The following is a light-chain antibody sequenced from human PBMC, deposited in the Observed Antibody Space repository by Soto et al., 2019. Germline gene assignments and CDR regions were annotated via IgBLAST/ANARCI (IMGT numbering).Light chain of an antibody. J-gene: IGKJ2*01. CDR3: QQYGTSPYT. CDR1: HSVSSNY. Sequence: EIVLTQSPGTLSLSPGERATLSCRASHSVSSNYLAWYQQQPGQAPRLLIHGASRRATGIPDRFSGSGSGNAFTLTINRLEPEDFAVYYCQQYGTSPYTFGQGTKLEIK. V-gene: IGKV3-20*01. CDR2: GAS.